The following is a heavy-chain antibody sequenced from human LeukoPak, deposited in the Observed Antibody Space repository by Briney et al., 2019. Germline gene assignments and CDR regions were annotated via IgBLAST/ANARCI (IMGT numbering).Heavy chain of an antibody. CDR2: IYYSGNT. Sequence: SETLSLTCTVSGGSISSYYWSWIRQPPGKGLEWIGYIYYSGNTNYNPSLKSRVTISVDTSKNQFSLKLSSVTAADTAVYYCAREVPAAPYFDYWGQGTLVTVSS. V-gene: IGHV4-59*01. CDR1: GGSISSYY. D-gene: IGHD2-2*01. CDR3: AREVPAAPYFDY. J-gene: IGHJ4*02.